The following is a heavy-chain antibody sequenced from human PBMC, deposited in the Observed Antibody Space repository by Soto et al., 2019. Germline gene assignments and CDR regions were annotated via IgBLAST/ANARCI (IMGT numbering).Heavy chain of an antibody. J-gene: IGHJ5*02. CDR1: GFTFTSSA. CDR3: ARDENWGYVWIDP. CDR2: IVVGSGNT. D-gene: IGHD7-27*01. V-gene: IGHV1-58*01. Sequence: SVKVSCKASGFTFTSSAVQWVRQARGQRLEWIGWIVVGSGNTNYAQKFQERVTITRDMSTSTAYMELSSLRSEDTAVYYCARDENWGYVWIDPWSPGTLVTISS.